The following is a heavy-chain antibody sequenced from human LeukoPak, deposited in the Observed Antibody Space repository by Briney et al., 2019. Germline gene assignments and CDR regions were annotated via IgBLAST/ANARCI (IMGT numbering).Heavy chain of an antibody. CDR3: ARGLCITFRGVIGSPFDI. D-gene: IGHD3-16*02. J-gene: IGHJ3*02. V-gene: IGHV1-18*01. CDR2: ISAYNGNT. Sequence: ASVTVSCMASGYTFTSYGISWVGQAPGQGLEWMGWISAYNGNTNYAQKLQGRVTMNTDTSTNTAYMEVKDQRADETAVYYCARGLCITFRGVIGSPFDIWGQATMVTVSS. CDR1: GYTFTSYG.